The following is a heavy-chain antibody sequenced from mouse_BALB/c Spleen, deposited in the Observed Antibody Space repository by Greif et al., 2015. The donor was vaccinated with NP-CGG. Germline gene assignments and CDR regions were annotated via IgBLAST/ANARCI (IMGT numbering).Heavy chain of an antibody. Sequence: VQLQQSGAELAKPGASVKMSCKASGYTFTSYWMHWVKQRPGQGLEWIGYINPSTGYTEYNQKFKDKATLTADKSSSTAYMQLSSLTSEDSAVYYCARPPSYYDYDGGYAMDYWGQGTSVTVSS. CDR1: GYTFTSYW. CDR2: INPSTGYT. J-gene: IGHJ4*01. CDR3: ARPPSYYDYDGGYAMDY. D-gene: IGHD2-4*01. V-gene: IGHV1-7*01.